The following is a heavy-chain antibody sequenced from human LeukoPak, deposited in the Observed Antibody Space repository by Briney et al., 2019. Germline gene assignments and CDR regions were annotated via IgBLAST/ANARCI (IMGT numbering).Heavy chain of an antibody. J-gene: IGHJ4*02. CDR2: MYNSGST. CDR3: ARQDYDILTGYYPPDY. Sequence: SETLSLTCTVSGGSISSSSYYWGWIRQPPGKGLEWIGSMYNSGSTYYNPSLKSRVTISVDTSKNQFSLKLSSVTAADTAVYYCARQDYDILTGYYPPDYWGQGTLVTVSS. D-gene: IGHD3-9*01. CDR1: GGSISSSSYY. V-gene: IGHV4-39*01.